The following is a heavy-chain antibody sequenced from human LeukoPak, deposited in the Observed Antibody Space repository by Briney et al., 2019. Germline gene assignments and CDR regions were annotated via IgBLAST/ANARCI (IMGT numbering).Heavy chain of an antibody. D-gene: IGHD5-12*01. V-gene: IGHV4-38-2*01. Sequence: PSPSLSLTCAVSRYSISSGYYWGWIRQPPGRGLEWIGRIYHSRRTYYNPSLLSRVTISVYTSKHQFSLKLSSVTAAVTAVYYCARSRVLRLPIDYWAQGALVT. CDR3: ARSRVLRLPIDY. J-gene: IGHJ4*02. CDR1: RYSISSGYY. CDR2: IYHSRRT.